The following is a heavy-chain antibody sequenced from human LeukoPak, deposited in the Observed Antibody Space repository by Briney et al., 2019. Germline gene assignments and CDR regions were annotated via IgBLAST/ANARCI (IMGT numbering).Heavy chain of an antibody. CDR3: ARVGTSVTSLYYYSMDV. CDR2: IYYSGST. Sequence: KPSETLSLTCTVSGGSISNYYWGWIRQPPGKGLEWIGYIYYSGSTNYNPSLKSRVTVSVDTSKNQFSLKLSSVTAADTAVYYCARVGTSVTSLYYYSMDVWGKGTTVTVSS. D-gene: IGHD4-17*01. V-gene: IGHV4-59*01. CDR1: GGSISNYY. J-gene: IGHJ6*03.